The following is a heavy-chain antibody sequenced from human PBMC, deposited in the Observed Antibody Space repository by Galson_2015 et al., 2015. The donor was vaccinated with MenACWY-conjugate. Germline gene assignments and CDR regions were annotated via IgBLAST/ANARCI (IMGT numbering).Heavy chain of an antibody. J-gene: IGHJ2*01. Sequence: SLRLSCAASGFAFRNYDMHWVRQVPGKSLEWVSGIGTSDDTYYPDSVRGRFTVSREDVKNSLYLQMNSLRAGDTALYYCARAGDADLYFDLWGRGPLVTVSS. CDR1: GFAFRNYD. D-gene: IGHD3-10*01. CDR2: IGTSDDT. V-gene: IGHV3-13*04. CDR3: ARAGDADLYFDL.